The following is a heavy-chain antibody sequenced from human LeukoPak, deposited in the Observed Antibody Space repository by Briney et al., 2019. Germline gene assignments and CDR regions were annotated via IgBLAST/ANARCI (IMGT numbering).Heavy chain of an antibody. Sequence: GGSLRLSCAASGFTFSSYWMNWVRQAPGKGLEWVSYISSGGSTIYYADSVKGRFTISRDNAKNSLYLQMNSLRAEDTAVYYCARASGYSSSRGDYWGQGTLVTVSS. CDR2: ISSGGSTI. CDR1: GFTFSSYW. J-gene: IGHJ4*02. V-gene: IGHV3-48*04. CDR3: ARASGYSSSRGDY. D-gene: IGHD6-13*01.